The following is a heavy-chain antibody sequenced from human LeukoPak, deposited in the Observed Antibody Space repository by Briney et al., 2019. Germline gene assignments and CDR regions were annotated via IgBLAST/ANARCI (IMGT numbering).Heavy chain of an antibody. CDR3: PDSSGYN. J-gene: IGHJ4*02. CDR2: ITASGGNT. D-gene: IGHD3-22*01. Sequence: SGGSLRLSCAASGFTFSSYAMSWVRQAPGKGLEWVSAITASGGNTYYADSVKGRFTISRDNSKNTLYLQMNSLRAEDTAIYYCPDSSGYNWGQGTLVTVSS. V-gene: IGHV3-23*01. CDR1: GFTFSSYA.